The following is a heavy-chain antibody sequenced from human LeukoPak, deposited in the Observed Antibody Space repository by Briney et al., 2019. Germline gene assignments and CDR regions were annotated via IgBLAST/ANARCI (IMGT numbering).Heavy chain of an antibody. D-gene: IGHD3-10*01. CDR3: AVDYGSGSYYTIDY. Sequence: EASVKVSCKASGYIFTSYGISWVRQAPGQGLEWMGWISAYNGNTNYAQKLQGRVTMTTDTSTSTAYMELRSLRSDDTAVYYCAVDYGSGSYYTIDYWGQGTLVTVSS. CDR1: GYIFTSYG. CDR2: ISAYNGNT. J-gene: IGHJ4*02. V-gene: IGHV1-18*04.